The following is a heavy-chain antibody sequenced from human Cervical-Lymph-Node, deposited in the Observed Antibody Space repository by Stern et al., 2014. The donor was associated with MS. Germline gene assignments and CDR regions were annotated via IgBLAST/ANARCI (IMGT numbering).Heavy chain of an antibody. CDR2: FYYSGRT. J-gene: IGHJ4*02. CDR3: ASRDGYSADY. V-gene: IGHV4-39*01. D-gene: IGHD5-24*01. CDR1: GGSISSGNYY. Sequence: QVQLQESGPGLVKTSETLSLTCTVSGGSISSGNYYWGWIRQPPGKGLEWIGIFYYSGRTYYNPSLKSRVTISVDTPKHRFPPRLTSVTAADTAVYYCASRDGYSADYWGQGTLVTVSS.